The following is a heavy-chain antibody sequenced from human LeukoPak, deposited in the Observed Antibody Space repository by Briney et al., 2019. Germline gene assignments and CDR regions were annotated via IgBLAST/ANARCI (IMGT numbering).Heavy chain of an antibody. D-gene: IGHD3-16*02. CDR1: GYSISSGYY. J-gene: IGHJ5*02. V-gene: IGHV4-38-2*02. CDR3: ARDRYDYVWGSYRLSFDP. CDR2: IYHSGST. Sequence: SETLSLTCAVSGYSISSGYYWGWIRQPPGKGLEWIGSIYHSGSTYYNPSLKSRVTISVDTSKSQFSLKLSSVTAADTAVYYCARDRYDYVWGSYRLSFDPWGQGTLVTVSS.